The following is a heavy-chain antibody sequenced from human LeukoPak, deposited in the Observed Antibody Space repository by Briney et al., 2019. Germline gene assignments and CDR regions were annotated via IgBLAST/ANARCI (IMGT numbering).Heavy chain of an antibody. Sequence: SETLSLTCTVSGGSISSSSYYWGWIRQPPGKGLEWIGSIYYSGSTYYNPSLKGRVTVSVDTSKNQFSLKLSSVTAADTAVYYCARDFTMNYYFDYWGQGTLVTVSS. V-gene: IGHV4-39*07. CDR1: GGSISSSSYY. D-gene: IGHD3-22*01. CDR3: ARDFTMNYYFDY. J-gene: IGHJ4*02. CDR2: IYYSGST.